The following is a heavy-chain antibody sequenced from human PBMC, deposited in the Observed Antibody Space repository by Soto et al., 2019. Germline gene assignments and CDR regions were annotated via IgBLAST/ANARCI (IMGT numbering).Heavy chain of an antibody. V-gene: IGHV4-59*08. Sequence: SETLSLTCTVSGGSISSYYWSWLRQPPGKGLEWIGYIYYSGSTNYNPSPKSRVTISVDTSKNQFSLKLSSVTAADTAVYYCARQPRIQLWSGPSHFDYWGQGTLVTVSS. CDR3: ARQPRIQLWSGPSHFDY. CDR2: IYYSGST. D-gene: IGHD5-18*01. J-gene: IGHJ4*02. CDR1: GGSISSYY.